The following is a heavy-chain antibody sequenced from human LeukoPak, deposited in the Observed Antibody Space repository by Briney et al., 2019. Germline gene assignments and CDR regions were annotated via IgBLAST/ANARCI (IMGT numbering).Heavy chain of an antibody. CDR3: AKDRTTPFDY. V-gene: IGHV3-53*01. CDR2: IYSGGST. J-gene: IGHJ4*02. D-gene: IGHD2/OR15-2a*01. CDR1: GFTVSSNY. Sequence: GGSLRLSCAASGFTVSSNYMSWVRQAPGMGLEWVSVIYSGGSTYYADSVKGRFTISRDNSKNTLYLQMNSLRAEDTAVYYCAKDRTTPFDYWGQGTLVTVSS.